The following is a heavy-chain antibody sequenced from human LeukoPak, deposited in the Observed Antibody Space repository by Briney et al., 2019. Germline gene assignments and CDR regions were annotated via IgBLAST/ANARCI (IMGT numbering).Heavy chain of an antibody. CDR3: AKGDGYNYDNWFDP. CDR2: INTSGGTT. D-gene: IGHD5-24*01. Sequence: HSGGSLRLSCAASGFTFSGSALSWVRQAPRKGLEWVSSINTSGGTTYYADSVKGRFTISRDNSKNTVYLQMNSLRAEGTAVYYCAKGDGYNYDNWFDPWGQGTLVSVSS. V-gene: IGHV3-23*01. J-gene: IGHJ5*02. CDR1: GFTFSGSA.